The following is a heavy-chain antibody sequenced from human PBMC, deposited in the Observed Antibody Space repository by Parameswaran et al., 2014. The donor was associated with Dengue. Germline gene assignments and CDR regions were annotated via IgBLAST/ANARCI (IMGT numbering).Heavy chain of an antibody. Sequence: VRQMPGKGLEWIGEINHSGSTNYNPSLKSRVTISVDTSKNQFSLKLSSVTAADTAVYYCARGGIPTLWFGELFHYYYYFDYWGQGTLVTVSS. D-gene: IGHD3-10*01. V-gene: IGHV4-34*01. CDR3: ARGGIPTLWFGELFHYYYYFDY. J-gene: IGHJ4*02. CDR2: INHSGST.